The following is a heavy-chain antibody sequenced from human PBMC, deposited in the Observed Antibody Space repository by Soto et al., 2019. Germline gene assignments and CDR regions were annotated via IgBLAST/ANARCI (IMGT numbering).Heavy chain of an antibody. CDR2: ISSSSSYI. CDR3: ARDGVVVVGAMFDY. Sequence: EVQLVESGGGLVKPGGSLRLSCVASGFTFSSYGINWVRQAPGKGLEWVSSISSSSSYIYYADSVKGRFTISRDNAKNSLYLQMNSLRAEDTAVYYRARDGVVVVGAMFDYWGQGTLVTVSS. D-gene: IGHD2-15*01. J-gene: IGHJ4*02. V-gene: IGHV3-21*01. CDR1: GFTFSSYG.